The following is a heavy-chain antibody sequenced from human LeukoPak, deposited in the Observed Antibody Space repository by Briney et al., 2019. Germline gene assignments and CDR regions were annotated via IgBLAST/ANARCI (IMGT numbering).Heavy chain of an antibody. J-gene: IGHJ4*02. CDR2: ISYDGSNK. V-gene: IGHV3-30*04. D-gene: IGHD3/OR15-3a*01. CDR3: GRDTGFGLIDY. Sequence: PGGSLRLSCASSGFTFSNYALHWVRQAPGKGLEWVALISYDGSNKYYADSVKGRFTISRHNSKNTLYLQMNSLRAEDTAVYYCGRDTGFGLIDYGGRGPLFPVSS. CDR1: GFTFSNYA.